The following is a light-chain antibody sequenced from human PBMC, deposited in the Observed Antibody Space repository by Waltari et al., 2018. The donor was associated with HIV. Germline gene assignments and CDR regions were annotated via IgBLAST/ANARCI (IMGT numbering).Light chain of an antibody. CDR2: ENN. Sequence: QSVLTQPPSVSAAPGQRVNNSCSGSNFNTENNYLSLYQHIPGTAPKLLIFENNERPSGIPDRFSGSKSGTSATLAVTGLQIGDEADYYCATWDTDLIGVVFGGGTKLTVL. CDR1: NFNTENNY. CDR3: ATWDTDLIGVV. J-gene: IGLJ2*01. V-gene: IGLV1-51*02.